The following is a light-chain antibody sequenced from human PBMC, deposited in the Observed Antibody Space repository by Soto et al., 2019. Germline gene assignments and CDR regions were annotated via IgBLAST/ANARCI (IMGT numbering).Light chain of an antibody. Sequence: EIVLTQSPATLSLSPGERATLSCRASQSVNNYLAWYQEKPGQAPRLLIYDASNRATGIPARFSGTGSGTDFTLTISSLEPEDFAVYYCQHRRNWPITFGQGTRREIK. CDR3: QHRRNWPIT. CDR1: QSVNNY. V-gene: IGKV3-11*01. CDR2: DAS. J-gene: IGKJ5*01.